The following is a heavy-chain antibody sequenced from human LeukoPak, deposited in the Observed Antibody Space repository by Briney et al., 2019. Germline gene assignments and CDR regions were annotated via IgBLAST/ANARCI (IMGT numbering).Heavy chain of an antibody. V-gene: IGHV3-30*18. CDR2: ISYDGGNK. CDR1: GFTFSSYG. CDR3: AKGGGGLGYCSGGSCYPGDYFDY. Sequence: GRSLRLSCAASGFTFSSYGMHWVRQAPGKGLEWVAVISYDGGNKYYADSVKGRFTISRDNSKNTLYLQMNSLRAEDTAVYYCAKGGGGLGYCSGGSCYPGDYFDYWGQGTLVTVSS. J-gene: IGHJ4*02. D-gene: IGHD2-15*01.